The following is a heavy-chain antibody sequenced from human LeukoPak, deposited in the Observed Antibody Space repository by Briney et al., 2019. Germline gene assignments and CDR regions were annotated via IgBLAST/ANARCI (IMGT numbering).Heavy chain of an antibody. CDR3: ARAPDPSDAFDI. CDR1: GGSISSGDYY. CDR2: IYHSGST. J-gene: IGHJ3*02. V-gene: IGHV4-30-2*01. Sequence: SETLSLTCTVSGGSISSGDYYWSWIRQPPGKGLEWIGYIYHSGSTYYNPSLKSRVTISVDRSKNQFSLKLSSVTAADTAVYYCARAPDPSDAFDIWGQGTMVTVSS.